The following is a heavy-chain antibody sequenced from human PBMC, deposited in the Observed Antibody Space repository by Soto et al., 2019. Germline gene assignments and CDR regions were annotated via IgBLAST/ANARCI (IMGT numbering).Heavy chain of an antibody. Sequence: PSETLSLTCTVSGGSISSGGYYWSWIRQHPGKGLEWIGYIYYSGSTYYNPSLKSRVTISVDTSKNQLSLKLSSVTAADTAVYYCARGRYDYYYGMDVWGQGTTVTVSS. J-gene: IGHJ6*02. D-gene: IGHD3-3*01. CDR2: IYYSGST. CDR1: GGSISSGGYY. V-gene: IGHV4-31*03. CDR3: ARGRYDYYYGMDV.